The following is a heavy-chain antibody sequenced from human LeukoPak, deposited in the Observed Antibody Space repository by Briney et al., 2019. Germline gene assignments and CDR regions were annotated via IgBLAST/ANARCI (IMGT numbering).Heavy chain of an antibody. CDR1: GFTFSSYW. CDR3: AKDRVGASIYYFDC. CDR2: IKQDGSEK. J-gene: IGHJ4*02. D-gene: IGHD1-26*01. Sequence: GGSLRPSCAASGFTFSSYWMSWVRQAPGKGLEWVANIKQDGSEKYYVDSVKGRFTISRDNAKNSLYLQMNSLRAEDTAVYYCAKDRVGASIYYFDCWGQGTLVTVSS. V-gene: IGHV3-7*03.